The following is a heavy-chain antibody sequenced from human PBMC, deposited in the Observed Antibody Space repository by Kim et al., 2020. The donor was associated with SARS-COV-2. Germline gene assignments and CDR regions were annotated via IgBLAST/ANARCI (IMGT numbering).Heavy chain of an antibody. V-gene: IGHV4-4*07. D-gene: IGHD2-15*01. Sequence: SETLSLTCSVSGASISSYYWSWVRQPAGRGLEWIGRLYNSGTTFYNPSLKSRVTMSVDTSKNQFSLDLTSVTAADTAVYFCARQTGGPTPFYYWGQGTL. CDR3: ARQTGGPTPFYY. J-gene: IGHJ4*02. CDR2: LYNSGTT. CDR1: GASISSYY.